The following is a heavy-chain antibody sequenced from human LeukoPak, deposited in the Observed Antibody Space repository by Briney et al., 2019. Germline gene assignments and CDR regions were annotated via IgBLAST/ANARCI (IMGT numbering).Heavy chain of an antibody. Sequence: SETLSLTCTVSGGSISSYYWGWIRQPPGKGLEWIGSIYYSGSTYYNPSLKSRVTISVDTSKNQFSLKLSSVAAADTAVYYCAREENYDSSGYYLMDVWGKGTTVTVSS. CDR3: AREENYDSSGYYLMDV. CDR1: GGSISSYY. CDR2: IYYSGST. J-gene: IGHJ6*03. D-gene: IGHD3-22*01. V-gene: IGHV4-39*07.